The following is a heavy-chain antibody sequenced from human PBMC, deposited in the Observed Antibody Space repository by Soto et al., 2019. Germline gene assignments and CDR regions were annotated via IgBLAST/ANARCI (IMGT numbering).Heavy chain of an antibody. CDR2: INAGNGNT. CDR3: LGYCSGGSCYSRGY. D-gene: IGHD2-15*01. Sequence: QVQLVQSGAEVKKPGASVKVSCKASGYSFTSHAMHWVRQAPGQRLEWMGWINAGNGNTKYSQKFQGRVTITRDTSASPAYMALSILRSEDTAVYYCLGYCSGGSCYSRGYGGEGTLVTVSS. CDR1: GYSFTSHA. V-gene: IGHV1-3*01. J-gene: IGHJ4*02.